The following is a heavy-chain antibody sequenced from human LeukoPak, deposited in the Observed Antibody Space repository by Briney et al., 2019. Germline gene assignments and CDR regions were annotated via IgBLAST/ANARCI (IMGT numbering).Heavy chain of an antibody. V-gene: IGHV4-59*01. CDR3: SRGLDSRKLGY. J-gene: IGHJ4*02. D-gene: IGHD3-22*01. CDR2: IYYTGNT. CDR1: GGYITSNY. Sequence: SETLSLTCTVSGGYITSNYWSWIRQAPGKGLEWIGYIYYTGNTNYNPSLKSRVTISVDTPKNQFSLNLSSVTAADTAVYFCSRGLDSRKLGYWGQGTLVTVSS.